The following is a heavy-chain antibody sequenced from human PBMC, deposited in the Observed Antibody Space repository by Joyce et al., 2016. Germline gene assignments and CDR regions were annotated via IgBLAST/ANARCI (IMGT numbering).Heavy chain of an antibody. CDR2: ISDDGSNK. D-gene: IGHD6-19*01. CDR1: GFTFSCYG. J-gene: IGHJ4*02. V-gene: IGHV3-30*18. Sequence: QVQLVESGGGVVQPWRSLRLYCAASGFTFSCYGINWVRQVPGKGLVWGAGISDDGSNKYYGDAVNGRCTISRDKSKNTLYLQMNSMKTEDTAVYYCAKDEQIYSSAWYIFDYWGQGTLVTVSS. CDR3: AKDEQIYSSAWYIFDY.